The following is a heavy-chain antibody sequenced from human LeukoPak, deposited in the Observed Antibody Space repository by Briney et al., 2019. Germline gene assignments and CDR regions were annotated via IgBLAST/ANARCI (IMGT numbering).Heavy chain of an antibody. Sequence: SLRVSCKASGYTFTAYYMHCVPQARGHGLQWMEWINPNSASTNYAQKFQRTVTMTRDTPMSPAYTELRRLRPVYTALSYRAMASYYYDSSGYPGYYFDYWGQGTLVTVSS. CDR3: AMASYYYDSSGYPGYYFDY. V-gene: IGHV1-2*02. D-gene: IGHD3-22*01. CDR2: INPNSAST. CDR1: GYTFTAYY. J-gene: IGHJ4*02.